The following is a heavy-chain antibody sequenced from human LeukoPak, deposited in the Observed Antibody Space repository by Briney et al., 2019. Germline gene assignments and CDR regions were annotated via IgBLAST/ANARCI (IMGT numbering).Heavy chain of an antibody. CDR1: GFSLSDYA. J-gene: IGHJ4*02. CDR3: AKDGLYYDGSTHIYYFDY. D-gene: IGHD3-22*01. Sequence: PGGSLRLSCAASGFSLSDYAMAWVRQAPGKGLEWVSVLTGSGGVTHYAGSVKGRFTISRDNSKNTLYLQMNNLRVEDTARYYCAKDGLYYDGSTHIYYFDYWGQGTLVAVST. V-gene: IGHV3-23*01. CDR2: LTGSGGVT.